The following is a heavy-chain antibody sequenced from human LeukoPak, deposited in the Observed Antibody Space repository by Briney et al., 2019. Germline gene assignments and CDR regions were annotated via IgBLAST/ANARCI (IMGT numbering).Heavy chain of an antibody. J-gene: IGHJ5*02. V-gene: IGHV3-15*01. CDR2: IKSKTDGGTT. CDR3: TTETYGSWAPNWFDP. Sequence: TTGGSLRLSCAASGFTFGNAWMSWVRQAPGKGLQWVGRIKSKTDGGTTDYAAPVKGRFTISRDDSKNTLYLQMNSLKTEDTAVYYCTTETYGSWAPNWFDPWGRGTLVTVSS. CDR1: GFTFGNAW. D-gene: IGHD6-13*01.